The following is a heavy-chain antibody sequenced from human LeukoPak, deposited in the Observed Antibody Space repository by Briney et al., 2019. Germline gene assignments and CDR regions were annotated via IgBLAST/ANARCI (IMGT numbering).Heavy chain of an antibody. CDR1: GYTFTSYD. V-gene: IGHV1-2*04. CDR3: ARGWSYYGSLFA. Sequence: GASVKVSCKASGYTFTSYDINWVRQATGQGLEWMGWINPNSGGTNYAQKFQGWVTMTRDTSISTAYMELSRLRSDDTAVYYCARGWSYYGSLFAWGQGTLVTVSS. J-gene: IGHJ5*02. D-gene: IGHD3-10*01. CDR2: INPNSGGT.